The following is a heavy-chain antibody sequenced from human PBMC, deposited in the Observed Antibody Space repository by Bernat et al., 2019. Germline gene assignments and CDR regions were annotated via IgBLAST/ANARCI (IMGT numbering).Heavy chain of an antibody. V-gene: IGHV1-69*01. J-gene: IGHJ4*02. CDR2: IIPIFGTA. D-gene: IGHD6-19*01. Sequence: QVQLVQSGAEVKKPGSSVKVSCKASGGTFSSYAISWVRQAPGQGLEWMGGIIPIFGTANYAQKFQGRGTITADESTSTAYMEMSSLRSEDRAVYYCARIRSGWYGRNSFDYWGQGTLVTVSS. CDR3: ARIRSGWYGRNSFDY. CDR1: GGTFSSYA.